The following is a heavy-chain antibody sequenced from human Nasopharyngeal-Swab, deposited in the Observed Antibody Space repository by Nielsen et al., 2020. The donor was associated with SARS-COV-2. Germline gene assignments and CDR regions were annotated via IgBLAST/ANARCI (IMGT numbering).Heavy chain of an antibody. D-gene: IGHD2-21*02. CDR3: ARGCDTDCFRVDS. Sequence: GESLKISGVAFGFSLNRYAMIWVRQAPGKGLEWVSGISASGRATYYADSVEGRLTISRDNSRNTLSLQMNNLRAEDTATYYCARGCDTDCFRVDSWGQGTLVTVSS. CDR2: ISASGRAT. V-gene: IGHV3-23*01. CDR1: GFSLNRYA. J-gene: IGHJ4*02.